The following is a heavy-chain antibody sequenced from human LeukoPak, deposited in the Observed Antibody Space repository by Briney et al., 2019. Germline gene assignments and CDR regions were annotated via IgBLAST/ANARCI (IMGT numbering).Heavy chain of an antibody. D-gene: IGHD3-3*01. J-gene: IGHJ6*03. Sequence: SETLSLTCAVYGGSFSGYYWSWIRQPPGKGLEWIGEINHSGSTNYNPSLKSRVTISVDTSKNQFSLKLSSVTAADTAVYYCARGGPRITIFGVVYYYYYMDVWGKGTTVTVSS. CDR3: ARGGPRITIFGVVYYYYYMDV. CDR2: INHSGST. V-gene: IGHV4-34*01. CDR1: GGSFSGYY.